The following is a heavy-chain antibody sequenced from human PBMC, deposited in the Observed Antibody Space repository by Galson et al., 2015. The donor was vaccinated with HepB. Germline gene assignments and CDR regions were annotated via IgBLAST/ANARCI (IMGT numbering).Heavy chain of an antibody. CDR3: AKEGTGTYCSSTTCAFEH. CDR2: VSGDGNVK. V-gene: IGHV3-30*18. CDR1: GYPFNTYS. J-gene: IGHJ4*02. Sequence: SLRLSCAASGYPFNTYSIHWVRQAPGKGLEWVAVVSGDGNVKDYAESVKGRFTISRDNSQNMVYLQMNSLTTVDTAVYFCAKEGTGTYCSSTTCAFEHWGQGTLVTVSS. D-gene: IGHD2-2*01.